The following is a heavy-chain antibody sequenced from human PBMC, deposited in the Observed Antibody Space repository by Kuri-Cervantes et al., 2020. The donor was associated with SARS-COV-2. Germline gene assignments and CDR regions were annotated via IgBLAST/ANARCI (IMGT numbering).Heavy chain of an antibody. D-gene: IGHD4-17*01. CDR1: GGSIRSYY. CDR3: ARLYGDYAEYFQH. V-gene: IGHV4-59*01. J-gene: IGHJ1*01. Sequence: SETLSLSCTVSGGSIRSYYWSWIRQPPGKGLEWIGYIHYSGSTDYNPSLKSRVTISVDTSKNQFSLKLSSVTAADTAVYYCARLYGDYAEYFQHWGQGTLVTVSS. CDR2: IHYSGST.